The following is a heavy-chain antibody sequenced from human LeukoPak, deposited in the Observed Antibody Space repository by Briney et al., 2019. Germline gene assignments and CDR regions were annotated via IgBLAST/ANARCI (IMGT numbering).Heavy chain of an antibody. CDR2: ISSSGSTI. CDR3: AKDLPSTVGGGGFDY. V-gene: IGHV3-48*03. D-gene: IGHD3-16*01. J-gene: IGHJ4*02. CDR1: GFTFSSYE. Sequence: GGSLRLSCAASGFTFSSYEMNWVRQAPGKGLEWVSYISSSGSTIYYADSVKGRFTISRDNAKNSLYLQMNSLRAEDTAVYYCAKDLPSTVGGGGFDYWGQGTLVTVSS.